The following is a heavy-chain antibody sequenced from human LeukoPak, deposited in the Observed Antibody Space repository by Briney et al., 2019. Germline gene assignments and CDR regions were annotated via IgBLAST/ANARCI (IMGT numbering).Heavy chain of an antibody. CDR3: AKESITMIVVVINYFDY. J-gene: IGHJ4*02. V-gene: IGHV3-23*01. D-gene: IGHD3-22*01. CDR2: ISHTSEYT. CDR1: GFTFSSYT. Sequence: PGRSLRLSCAASGFTFSSYTMSWVRQAPGKGLEWVSAISHTSEYTYHADSVKGRFTISRDNSKNTLYLQMNSLRAEDTAVYYCAKESITMIVVVINYFDYWGQGTLVTVSS.